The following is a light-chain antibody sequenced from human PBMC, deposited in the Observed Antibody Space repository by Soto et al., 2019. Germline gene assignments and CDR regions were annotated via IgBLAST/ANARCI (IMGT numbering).Light chain of an antibody. V-gene: IGKV3-20*01. CDR2: GTS. CDR1: QTISSNY. J-gene: IGKJ1*01. Sequence: EIVLTQSPGTLSVSPGERATLSCRASQTISSNYLAWYQQKPGQAPSLLIYGTSSRATGIPGRFSGSGSGPDMTLTISRLEPEDSAIYSWLKYGSWTVGQGTNVEIK. CDR3: LKYGSWT.